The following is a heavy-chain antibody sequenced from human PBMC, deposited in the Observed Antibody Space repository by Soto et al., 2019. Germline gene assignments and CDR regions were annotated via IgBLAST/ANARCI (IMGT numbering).Heavy chain of an antibody. V-gene: IGHV3-48*01. CDR3: ARSLRFLEWLLADNWFDP. D-gene: IGHD3-3*01. CDR2: ISSSSSTI. Sequence: GGSLRLSCAASGFTFSSYSMNWVRQAPGKGLEWVSYISSSSSTIYYADSVKGRFTISRDNAKNSLYLQMNSLRAEDTAVYYCARSLRFLEWLLADNWFDPWGQGTLVTVYS. CDR1: GFTFSSYS. J-gene: IGHJ5*02.